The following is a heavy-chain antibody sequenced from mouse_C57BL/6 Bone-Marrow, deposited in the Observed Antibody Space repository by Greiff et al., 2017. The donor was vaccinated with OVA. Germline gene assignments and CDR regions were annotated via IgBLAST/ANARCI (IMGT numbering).Heavy chain of an antibody. CDR1: GFNIKDDY. CDR3: TTYHCLAWCAY. Sequence: VQLQQSGAELVRPGASVKLSCTASGFNIKDDYMHWVKQRPEQGLEWIGWIDPENGDTEYASKFQGKATITADTSSHTAYLQLSSLTSEDTAVYYCTTYHCLAWCAYWGQGTLVNGSA. V-gene: IGHV14-4*01. J-gene: IGHJ3*01. CDR2: IDPENGDT.